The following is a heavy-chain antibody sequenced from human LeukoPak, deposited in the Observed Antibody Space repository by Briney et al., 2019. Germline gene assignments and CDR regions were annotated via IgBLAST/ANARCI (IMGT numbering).Heavy chain of an antibody. CDR3: ARDVDPELLLDY. D-gene: IGHD1-26*01. V-gene: IGHV3-21*01. Sequence: PGGSLRLSCAASGFTFSSYSMNWVRQAPGKGLEWVSSISSSSYIYYADSVKGRFTISRDNAKNSLYLQMNSLRAEDTAVYYCARDVDPELLLDYWGQGTLVTVSS. CDR1: GFTFSSYS. J-gene: IGHJ4*02. CDR2: ISSSSYI.